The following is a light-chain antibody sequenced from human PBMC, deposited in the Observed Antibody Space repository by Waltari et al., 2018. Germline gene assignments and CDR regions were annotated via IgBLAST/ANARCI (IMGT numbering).Light chain of an antibody. CDR1: SSNIGAGYD. J-gene: IGLJ2*01. CDR2: GNS. V-gene: IGLV1-40*01. Sequence: QSVLTQPPSVSGAPGQRLTIPCTGSSSNIGAGYDVNWYQQLPGKAPKLLIHGNSNRPSGVPDRISGSKSGTSASLAITGLQAEDEADYYCQSYDSSLGGSVFGGGTKLTVL. CDR3: QSYDSSLGGSV.